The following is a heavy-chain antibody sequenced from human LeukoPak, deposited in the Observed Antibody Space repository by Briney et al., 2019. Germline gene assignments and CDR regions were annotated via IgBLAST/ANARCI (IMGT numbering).Heavy chain of an antibody. J-gene: IGHJ4*02. CDR3: VRNGGNSDFDY. CDR1: GGSISSSSGNC. D-gene: IGHD4-23*01. CDR2: IYHSGST. Sequence: SETLSLTCAVSGGSISSSSGNCWTWVRQPPGKGLEWIGEIYHSGSTNYNPSLKSRVTMLLDKSKNQFSLKLSSVTAADTAVYYCVRNGGNSDFDYWGQGTLVTVSS. V-gene: IGHV4-4*02.